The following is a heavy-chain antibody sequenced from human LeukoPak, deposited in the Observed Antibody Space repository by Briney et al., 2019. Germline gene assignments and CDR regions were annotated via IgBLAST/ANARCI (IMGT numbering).Heavy chain of an antibody. CDR3: ARMSYYDSSGDNWFDP. V-gene: IGHV1-8*02. CDR1: GYTFTGYY. J-gene: IGHJ5*02. Sequence: ASVKVSCKASGYTFTGYYMNWVRQATGQGLEWMGWMNPNSGNTGYARKFQGRVTMTRDTSISTAYMELSSLRSEDTAVYYCARMSYYDSSGDNWFDPWGQGTLVTVSS. D-gene: IGHD3-22*01. CDR2: MNPNSGNT.